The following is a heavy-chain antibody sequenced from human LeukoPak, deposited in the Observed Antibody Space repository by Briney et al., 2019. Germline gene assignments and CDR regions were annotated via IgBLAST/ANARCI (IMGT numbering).Heavy chain of an antibody. Sequence: GGSLRLSCGASGFTFSRYSMNWVRQAPGKGLEWVSSISSGSYIYYADSVKGRFTISRDNAKNSLYLQMNSLRDEDTAVYYCASRNQYCGGDCFWAFDIWGRGTMVTVSS. J-gene: IGHJ3*02. CDR1: GFTFSRYS. D-gene: IGHD2-21*02. V-gene: IGHV3-21*01. CDR2: ISSGSYI. CDR3: ASRNQYCGGDCFWAFDI.